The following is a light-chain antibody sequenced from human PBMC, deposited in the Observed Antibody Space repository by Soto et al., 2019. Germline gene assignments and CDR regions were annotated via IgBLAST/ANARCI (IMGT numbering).Light chain of an antibody. J-gene: IGLJ1*01. Sequence: QSVLTQPSSASGTPGQSVTISCSGSRSNIGGNHVSWYQQIPGTAPKLLIHSNKQRASGVPDRFSGSRSGTSASLVISGLQSEDEAEYFCSAWDDSLRSNIFGSGNKLTVL. CDR1: RSNIGGNH. CDR2: SNK. CDR3: SAWDDSLRSNI. V-gene: IGLV1-44*01.